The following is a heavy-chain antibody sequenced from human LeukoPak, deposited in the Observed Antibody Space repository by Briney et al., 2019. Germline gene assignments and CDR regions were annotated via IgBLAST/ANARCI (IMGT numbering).Heavy chain of an antibody. CDR3: AAVRRYYYYYMDV. CDR2: INQSGDT. V-gene: IGHV4-34*08. J-gene: IGHJ6*03. CDR1: SGTLSGYY. D-gene: IGHD3-16*01. Sequence: PSETLSLTCTVNSGTLSGYYWTWIRQSSGKGLEYIGEINQSGDTNYNPSLKSRITISVDASKNQFSLNLGSVTAADTAVYYCAAVRRYYYYYMDVWGKGTTVTISS.